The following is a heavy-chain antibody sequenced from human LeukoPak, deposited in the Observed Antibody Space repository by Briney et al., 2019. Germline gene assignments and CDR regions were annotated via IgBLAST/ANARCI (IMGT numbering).Heavy chain of an antibody. J-gene: IGHJ6*03. CDR1: GFTFSSYS. D-gene: IGHD2-2*01. CDR3: ASAKYCSSTSCYYYYYYMDV. CDR2: ISSSSSTI. Sequence: PGGSLRLSCAASGFTFSSYSMNWVRQAPGKGLERVSYISSSSSTIYYADSVKGRFTISRDNAKNSLYLQMNSLRAEDTAVYYCASAKYCSSTSCYYYYYYMDVWGKGTTVTVSS. V-gene: IGHV3-48*04.